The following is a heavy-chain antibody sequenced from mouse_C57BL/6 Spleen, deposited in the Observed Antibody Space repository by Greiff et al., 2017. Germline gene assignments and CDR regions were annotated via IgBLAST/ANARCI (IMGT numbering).Heavy chain of an antibody. V-gene: IGHV1-82*01. Sequence: VQLQQSGPELVKPGASVKISCKASGYAFSSSWMNWVKQRPGKGLEWIGQIYPGDGDTNYNGKFKGKATLTADKSSSTAYMQLSSLTSEDSAVYFCARYYSGSSYWYFDVWARGPRSPCPQ. D-gene: IGHD1-1*01. CDR2: IYPGDGDT. CDR3: ARYYSGSSYWYFDV. CDR1: GYAFSSSW. J-gene: IGHJ1*03.